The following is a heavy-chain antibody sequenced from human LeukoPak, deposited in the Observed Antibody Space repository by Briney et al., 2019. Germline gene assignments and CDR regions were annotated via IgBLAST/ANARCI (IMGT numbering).Heavy chain of an antibody. CDR2: INPNSGGT. Sequence: GASVKVSCKASGHTFTGYYMHWVRQAPGQGLEWMGWINPNSGGTSYAQKFQGRVTMTRDTSISTAYMELSRLRSDDTAVYYCARGEYYGSGSYSPDYWGQGTLVAVSS. J-gene: IGHJ4*02. CDR3: ARGEYYGSGSYSPDY. D-gene: IGHD3-10*01. CDR1: GHTFTGYY. V-gene: IGHV1-2*02.